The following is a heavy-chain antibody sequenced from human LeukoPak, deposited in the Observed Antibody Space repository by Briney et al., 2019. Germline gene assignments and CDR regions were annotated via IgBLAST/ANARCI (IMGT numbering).Heavy chain of an antibody. J-gene: IGHJ4*02. CDR2: IIPIFGTA. D-gene: IGHD4-11*01. V-gene: IGHV1-69*05. CDR1: GGTFSSYA. CDR3: ARDQLLAWATVTILDY. Sequence: SVKVSCKASGGTFSSYAISWVRQAPGQGLEWMGRIIPIFGTANYAQKFQGRVTITTDESTSTAYMELSSLRSEDTAVYYCARDQLLAWATVTILDYWGQGTLVTVSS.